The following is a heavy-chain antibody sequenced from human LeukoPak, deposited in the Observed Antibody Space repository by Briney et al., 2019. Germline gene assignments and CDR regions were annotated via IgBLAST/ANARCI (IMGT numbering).Heavy chain of an antibody. J-gene: IGHJ6*02. V-gene: IGHV1-8*01. CDR3: ARADPYDYVWGSYRYYYYYGMDV. CDR1: GYTFTSYD. Sequence: GASVKVSCKASGYTFTSYDINWVRQATGQGLEWIGWMNPNSGNTGYAQKFQGRVTMTRNTSISTAYMELSSLRSEDTAVYYCARADPYDYVWGSYRYYYYYGMDVWGQGTTVTVSS. CDR2: MNPNSGNT. D-gene: IGHD3-16*02.